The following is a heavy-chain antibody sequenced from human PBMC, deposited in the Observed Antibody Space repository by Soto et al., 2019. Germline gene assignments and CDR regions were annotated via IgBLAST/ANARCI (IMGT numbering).Heavy chain of an antibody. CDR3: GIYLMWSVGAPRFDH. CDR1: GYTFTGHY. J-gene: IGHJ4*02. V-gene: IGHV1-2*02. CDR2: INPSTGGT. D-gene: IGHD3-3*01. Sequence: QVLLVQSGAEVKKPGASVKVSCKASGYTFTGHYLHWVRQAPGRGLEWMGWINPSTGGTNVAPEFQGTVTMTRDTSLRPVYFELPSLTSADTAVYYCGIYLMWSVGAPRFDHWGQRTPVTVSS.